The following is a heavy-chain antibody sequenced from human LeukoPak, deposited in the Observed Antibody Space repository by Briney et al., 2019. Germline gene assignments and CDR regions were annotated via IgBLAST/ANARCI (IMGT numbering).Heavy chain of an antibody. J-gene: IGHJ6*02. CDR2: ISAYNGNT. CDR3: ATHYYESSGYYYYYGMDV. V-gene: IGHV1-18*01. D-gene: IGHD3-22*01. Sequence: ASVKVSCKASGYTFTSYGISWVRQAPGQGLEWMGWISAYNGNTNYAQKLQGRVTMTTDTSTSTAYMELRSLRSDDTAVYYCATHYYESSGYYYYYGMDVGGQGTTVTVSS. CDR1: GYTFTSYG.